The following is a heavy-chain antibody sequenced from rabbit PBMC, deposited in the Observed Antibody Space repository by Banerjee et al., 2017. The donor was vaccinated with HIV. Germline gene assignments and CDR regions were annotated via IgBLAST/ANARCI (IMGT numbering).Heavy chain of an antibody. Sequence: QEQLVESGGGLVQPEGSLTLTCTASGLTLSSYWLCWVRQAPGKGLEWIGCINTGSGSAYYASWVISRFTISKTSSTTVTLQMTSLTAADTATYFCARGDTSGYGNTRLDLWGPGTLVTVS. CDR2: INTGSGSA. CDR3: ARGDTSGYGNTRLDL. CDR1: GLTLSSYW. D-gene: IGHD6-1*01. V-gene: IGHV1S45*01. J-gene: IGHJ3*01.